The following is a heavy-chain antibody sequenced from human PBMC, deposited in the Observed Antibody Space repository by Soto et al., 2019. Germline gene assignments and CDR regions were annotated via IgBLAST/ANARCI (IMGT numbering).Heavy chain of an antibody. V-gene: IGHV3-30-3*01. J-gene: IGHJ4*02. D-gene: IGHD3-3*01. CDR2: ISYDGSNK. CDR1: GFTFRSYA. CDR3: ARDGPQILESLLGSPDY. Sequence: GGSLRLSCTASGFTFRSYAMHWVRQAPGKGLEWVALISYDGSNKYYADFVKGRFTISRDNSKNTLYLQMNSLRAEDTAVYYCARDGPQILESLLGSPDYWGQGTLVTASS.